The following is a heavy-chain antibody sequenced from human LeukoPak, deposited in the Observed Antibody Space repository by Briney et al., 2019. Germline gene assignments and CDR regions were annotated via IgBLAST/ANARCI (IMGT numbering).Heavy chain of an antibody. V-gene: IGHV3-30*04. Sequence: GGSLRLSCAASGFTISSYAMHWVRQAPGKGLEWEAVISYDGSNKYYADSVKGRLTISRDNSKNTLYLQMNSLRAEDTAVYYCARAPLRYGSGSYYPNWGQGTLVTVSS. CDR3: ARAPLRYGSGSYYPN. D-gene: IGHD3-10*01. CDR2: ISYDGSNK. J-gene: IGHJ4*02. CDR1: GFTISSYA.